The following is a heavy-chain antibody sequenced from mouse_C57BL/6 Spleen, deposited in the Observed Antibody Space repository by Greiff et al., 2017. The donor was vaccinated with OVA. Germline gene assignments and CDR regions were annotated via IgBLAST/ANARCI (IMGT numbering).Heavy chain of an antibody. CDR2: INPNNGGT. Sequence: EVQLQHSGPELVKPGASVKIPCKASGYTFTDYNMDWVKQSHGKSLEWIGDINPNNGGTIYNQKFKGKATLTVDKSSSTAYMELRSLTSEDTAVYYCARGGLRNYYAMDYWGQGTPVTVSS. D-gene: IGHD2-4*01. J-gene: IGHJ4*01. CDR3: ARGGLRNYYAMDY. CDR1: GYTFTDYN. V-gene: IGHV1-18*01.